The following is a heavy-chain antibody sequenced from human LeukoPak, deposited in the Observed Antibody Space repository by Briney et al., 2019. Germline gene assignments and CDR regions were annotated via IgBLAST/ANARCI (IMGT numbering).Heavy chain of an antibody. J-gene: IGHJ4*02. CDR1: GFTFEDHA. V-gene: IGHV3-9*01. D-gene: IGHD2-15*01. CDR2: ISWNSGSV. CDR3: VKDLEGGDDY. Sequence: GGSLRLSCAASGFTFEDHAMHWVRQAPGKGLEWVSGISWNSGSVGYADSVKGRFTISRDNAKKSLHLQMNSLRPEDTALYYCVKDLEGGDDYWGQGTLVAVSS.